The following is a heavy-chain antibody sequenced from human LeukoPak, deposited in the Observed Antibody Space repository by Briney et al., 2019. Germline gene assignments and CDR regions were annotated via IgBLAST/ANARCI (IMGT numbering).Heavy chain of an antibody. Sequence: SETLSLTCTVSGGSISSSSYYWGWIRQPPGKGLEWIGSIYYTGSTNYNPSFKSRVIISLDTSKNQFSLKLSSVTAADTAVYYCARTLSRWDPFDYWGQGTLVTVSS. D-gene: IGHD1-26*01. CDR3: ARTLSRWDPFDY. V-gene: IGHV4-39*07. J-gene: IGHJ4*02. CDR2: IYYTGST. CDR1: GGSISSSSYY.